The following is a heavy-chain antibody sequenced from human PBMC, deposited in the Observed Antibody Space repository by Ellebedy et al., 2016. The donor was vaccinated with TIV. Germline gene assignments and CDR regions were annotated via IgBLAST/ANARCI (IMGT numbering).Heavy chain of an antibody. CDR3: AHAGLDESLKD. J-gene: IGHJ4*02. Sequence: SGPTLVKPTQTLTLTCPFSGFSLSTTGVGVGWIRQPPGEALEWLAFIFWNADKHYNPSLKNRLTIIKDTCKNQVVLTMINVDPVDTATYYCAHAGLDESLKDWGQGTLVTVSS. CDR1: GFSLSTTGVG. CDR2: IFWNADK. V-gene: IGHV2-5*01. D-gene: IGHD3/OR15-3a*01.